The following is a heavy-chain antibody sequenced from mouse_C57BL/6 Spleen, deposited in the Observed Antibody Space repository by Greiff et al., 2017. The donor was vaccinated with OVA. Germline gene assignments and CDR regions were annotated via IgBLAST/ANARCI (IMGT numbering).Heavy chain of an antibody. CDR1: GYSITSGYY. CDR2: ISYDGSN. CDR3: ARDDSSGYVSSDY. D-gene: IGHD3-2*02. Sequence: EVQLQESGPGLVKPSQSLSLTCSVTGYSITSGYYWNWIRQFPGNKLEWMGYISYDGSNNYNPSLKNRISITRDTSKNQFFLKLNSVTTEDTATYYCARDDSSGYVSSDYWGQGTTLTVSS. V-gene: IGHV3-6*01. J-gene: IGHJ2*01.